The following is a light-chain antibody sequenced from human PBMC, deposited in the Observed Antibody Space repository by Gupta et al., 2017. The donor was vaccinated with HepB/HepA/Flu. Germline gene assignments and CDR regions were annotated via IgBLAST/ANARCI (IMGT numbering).Light chain of an antibody. V-gene: IGLV3-21*03. CDR3: QVWDSSSDQVV. J-gene: IGLJ2*01. CDR2: DDK. CDR1: NVGSKS. Sequence: SYVMTQPLSVSVAPGKTASMTCGGNNVGSKSVHWYQQKPGQAPLLVVYDDKDRPSGIPERFSGSNSGNTATLTISGVEAGDEADYYCQVWDSSSDQVVFGGGTKLTVL.